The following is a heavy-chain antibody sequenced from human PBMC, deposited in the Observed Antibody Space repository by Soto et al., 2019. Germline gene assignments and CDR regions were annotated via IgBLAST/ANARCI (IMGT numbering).Heavy chain of an antibody. CDR1: GGSFSGYY. Sequence: LSRTCAVYGGSFSGYYWSWIRQPPGKGLEWIGEINHSGSTNYNPSLKSRVTISVDTSKNQFSLKLSSVTAADTAVYYCARKYYDILTGYSEYFDYWGQGTLVTVSS. J-gene: IGHJ4*02. D-gene: IGHD3-9*01. CDR3: ARKYYDILTGYSEYFDY. CDR2: INHSGST. V-gene: IGHV4-34*01.